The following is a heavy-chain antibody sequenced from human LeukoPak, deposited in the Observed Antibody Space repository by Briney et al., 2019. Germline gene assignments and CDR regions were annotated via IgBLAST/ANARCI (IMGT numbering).Heavy chain of an antibody. Sequence: GGSLRLSCAASGFTFRNYVIHWVRQAPGKGLEWVAVTSSDLNVKLYADSVKGRFTISRDNSRSTLYLQMNSLRPEDTAIYYCARESDAFDIWGQGTMVTVSS. J-gene: IGHJ3*02. CDR3: ARESDAFDI. V-gene: IGHV3-30-3*01. CDR1: GFTFRNYV. CDR2: TSSDLNVK.